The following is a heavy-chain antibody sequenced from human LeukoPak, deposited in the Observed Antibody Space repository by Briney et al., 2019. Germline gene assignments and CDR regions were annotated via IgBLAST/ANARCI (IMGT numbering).Heavy chain of an antibody. Sequence: PGGSLRLSCAASGFVFSASYMSWVRKAPGKGLEWVATLKPDGSEKYHVDSVSGRFTISRDSTNDSLFLQMNSLRVDDTAVYYCVRGGTYWTVSWGQGTLVNVS. CDR1: GFVFSASY. V-gene: IGHV3-7*01. CDR3: VRGGTYWTVS. J-gene: IGHJ5*01. CDR2: LKPDGSEK.